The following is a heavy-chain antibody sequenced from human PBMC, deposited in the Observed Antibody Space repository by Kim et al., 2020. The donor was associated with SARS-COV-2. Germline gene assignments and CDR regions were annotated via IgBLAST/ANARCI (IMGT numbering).Heavy chain of an antibody. CDR3: AATDSSGYYWYFDL. Sequence: NPSPKGRVTISIETSKNQFSLKLSSVTAADTAVYYCAATDSSGYYWYFDLWGRGTLVTVSS. J-gene: IGHJ2*01. V-gene: IGHV4-39*01. D-gene: IGHD3-22*01.